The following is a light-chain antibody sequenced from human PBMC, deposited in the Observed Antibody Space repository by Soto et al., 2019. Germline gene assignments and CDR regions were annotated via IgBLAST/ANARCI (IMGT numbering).Light chain of an antibody. Sequence: QSVLTQPASVSGSPGQSITISCTGTSSDVGAYIFVSWYQQHPGKAPKLMIYEVTKRPSGVPDRFSGSKSGNTASLTVSGLLPEDEADYYCASYAGGNKVFGTGTKVTVL. CDR2: EVT. CDR1: SSDVGAYIF. V-gene: IGLV2-8*01. J-gene: IGLJ1*01. CDR3: ASYAGGNKV.